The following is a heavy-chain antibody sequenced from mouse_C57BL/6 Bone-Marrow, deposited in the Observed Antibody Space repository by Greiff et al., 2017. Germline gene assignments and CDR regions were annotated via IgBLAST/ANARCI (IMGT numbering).Heavy chain of an antibody. CDR1: GFTFSSYG. D-gene: IGHD3-3*01. CDR2: ISSGGSYT. J-gene: IGHJ1*03. Sequence: EVQLVESGGDLVKPGGSLKLSCAASGFTFSSYGMSWVRQTPDKRLEWVATISSGGSYTYYPDSVKGRFTISRDKAKNTLYLQMSSLKSEDTAMYYCARRGTSWYFDVWGTGTTVTVSS. V-gene: IGHV5-6*01. CDR3: ARRGTSWYFDV.